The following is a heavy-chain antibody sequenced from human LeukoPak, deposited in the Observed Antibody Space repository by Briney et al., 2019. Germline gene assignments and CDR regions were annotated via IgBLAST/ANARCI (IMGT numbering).Heavy chain of an antibody. J-gene: IGHJ4*02. Sequence: AGSLRLSCAASGFTVSSNYISWVRQAPGKGLEWVSVIYSGGSTYYAVSVKGRFTISSQNSKITLYLQMNSLRAEDTAVYYCARAPFLAYCGGDCYFFDYWGQGTLVTVSS. CDR3: ARAPFLAYCGGDCYFFDY. D-gene: IGHD2-21*02. CDR2: IYSGGST. V-gene: IGHV3-53*04. CDR1: GFTVSSNY.